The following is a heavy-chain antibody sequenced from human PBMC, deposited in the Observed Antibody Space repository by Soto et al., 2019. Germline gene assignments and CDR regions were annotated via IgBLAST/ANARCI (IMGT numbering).Heavy chain of an antibody. J-gene: IGHJ5*02. CDR1: GFTFPRSA. CDR3: AAGGTSRA. D-gene: IGHD2-2*01. Sequence: SVQVSWEAPGFTFPRSAVQWVRQARGQRLEWIGWIVVGSGNTNYAQKFQERVTITRDMSTSTAYMELSSLRSEDTAVYYCAAGGTSRAWGQGTLVTVSS. CDR2: IVVGSGNT. V-gene: IGHV1-58*01.